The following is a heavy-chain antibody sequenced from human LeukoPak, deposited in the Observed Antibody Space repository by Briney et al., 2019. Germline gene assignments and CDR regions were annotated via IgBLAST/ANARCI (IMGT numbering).Heavy chain of an antibody. CDR3: ARLGRGTSRTGPY. D-gene: IGHD3-16*01. Sequence: PSETLSLTCTLSGGSISSSSYYWGWIRQPPGKGLEWIGSIHYNGSTYYNPSLKSRVTISVDTSKNQFSLKLSSVTAADTAVYYCARLGRGTSRTGPYWGQGTLVTVSS. CDR2: IHYNGST. CDR1: GGSISSSSYY. V-gene: IGHV4-39*01. J-gene: IGHJ4*02.